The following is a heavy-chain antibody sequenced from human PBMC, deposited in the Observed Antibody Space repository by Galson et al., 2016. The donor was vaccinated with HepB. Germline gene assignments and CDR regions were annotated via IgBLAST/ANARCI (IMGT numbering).Heavy chain of an antibody. Sequence: SLRLSCAASGFTFSSYSVNWVRQAPGKGLEWVSYISPNSGTIYYADSVKGRFTISRDNAKNSLYLQMNSLRDEDTAVYYCARADYYEHGYYYAHPFDYWGPGTLVTVSS. CDR1: GFTFSSYS. J-gene: IGHJ4*02. D-gene: IGHD3-22*01. CDR2: ISPNSGTI. V-gene: IGHV3-48*02. CDR3: ARADYYEHGYYYAHPFDY.